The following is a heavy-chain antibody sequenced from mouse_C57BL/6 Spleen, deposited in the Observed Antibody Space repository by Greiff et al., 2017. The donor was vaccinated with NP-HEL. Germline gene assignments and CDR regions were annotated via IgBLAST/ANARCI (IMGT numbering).Heavy chain of an antibody. CDR1: GYAFSSYW. D-gene: IGHD2-4*01. V-gene: IGHV1-80*01. CDR2: IYPGDGDT. CDR3: ARSGDDSDYFDY. J-gene: IGHJ2*01. Sequence: ESGAELVKPGASVKISCKASGYAFSSYWMNWVKQRPGKGLEWIGQIYPGDGDTNYNGKFKGKATLTADKSSSTAYMQLSSLTSEDSAVYFCARSGDDSDYFDYWGQGTTLTVSS.